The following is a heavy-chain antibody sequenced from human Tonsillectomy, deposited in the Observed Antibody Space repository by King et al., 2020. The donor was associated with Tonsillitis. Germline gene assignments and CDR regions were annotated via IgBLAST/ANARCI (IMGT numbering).Heavy chain of an antibody. V-gene: IGHV3-30*18. CDR1: GFSFRNYG. J-gene: IGHJ6*02. CDR2: IPYDGSNK. CDR3: AKAIAAAGDSYYSYGMDV. D-gene: IGHD6-13*01. Sequence: VQLVESGGGVVQPGRSLRLSCAASGFSFRNYGIHWVRQAPGKGLEWVAIIPYDGSNKYYADSVKGRFTVSRDNSKNTLHLQMNSLRVEDTAVYYCAKAIAAAGDSYYSYGMDVWGQGTAVTVSS.